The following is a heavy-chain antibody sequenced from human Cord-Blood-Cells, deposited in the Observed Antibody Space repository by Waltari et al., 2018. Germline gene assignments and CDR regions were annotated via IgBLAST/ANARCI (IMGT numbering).Heavy chain of an antibody. CDR2: FDPEDGET. D-gene: IGHD2-2*02. V-gene: IGHV1-24*01. Sequence: TELSMHWVRKAPGKGLEWMGGFDPEDGETIYAQKFQGRVTMTEDTSTDTAYMELSSLRSEDTAVYYCATDTSNTSPLYGYWGQGTLVTVSS. J-gene: IGHJ4*02. CDR3: ATDTSNTSPLYGY. CDR1: TELS.